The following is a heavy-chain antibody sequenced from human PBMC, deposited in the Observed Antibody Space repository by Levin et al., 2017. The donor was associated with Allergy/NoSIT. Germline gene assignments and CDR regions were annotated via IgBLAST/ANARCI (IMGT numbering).Heavy chain of an antibody. J-gene: IGHJ4*02. Sequence: QSQTLSLTCTVSGGSVSSGSYYWSWIRQPPGKGLEWIGYIYYSGSTNYNPSLKSRVTISVDTSKNQFSLKLSSVTAADTAVYYCARVFNYYDSSGYYYVYFDYWGQGTLVTVSS. CDR3: ARVFNYYDSSGYYYVYFDY. CDR1: GGSVSSGSYY. CDR2: IYYSGST. V-gene: IGHV4-61*01. D-gene: IGHD3-22*01.